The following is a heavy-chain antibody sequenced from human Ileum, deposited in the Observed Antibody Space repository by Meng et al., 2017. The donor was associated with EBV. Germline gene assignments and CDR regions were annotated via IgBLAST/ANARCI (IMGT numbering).Heavy chain of an antibody. Sequence: QGPLRESGPGLVKSSGTLSLTCGVSGDSMTNNNWWTWVRQPPGKGLEWIGEIYHSGSTNYNPSLQSRATISVDMSKKQFSLKLRSVTAADTAVYYCARTGVGLAFDYWGLGTLVTVAS. J-gene: IGHJ4*02. CDR3: ARTGVGLAFDY. V-gene: IGHV4-4*02. CDR2: IYHSGST. D-gene: IGHD2-8*01. CDR1: GDSMTNNNW.